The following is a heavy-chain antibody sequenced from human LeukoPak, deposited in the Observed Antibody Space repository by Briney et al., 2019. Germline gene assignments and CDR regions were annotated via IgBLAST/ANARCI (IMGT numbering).Heavy chain of an antibody. CDR1: GGSISSYY. D-gene: IGHD5-18*01. J-gene: IGHJ4*02. V-gene: IGHV4-59*08. Sequence: ETLSPTCTVSGGSISSYYWSWIRQPPGKGLEWIGYISYSGSTNYKPSLKSRVTISVDTSKNQFSLKLSSVTAADTAVYYCARQSLRNTAMVFGYWGQGTLVTVPS. CDR2: ISYSGST. CDR3: ARQSLRNTAMVFGY.